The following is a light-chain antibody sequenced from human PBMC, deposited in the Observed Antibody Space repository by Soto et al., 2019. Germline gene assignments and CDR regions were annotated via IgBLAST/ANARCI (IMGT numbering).Light chain of an antibody. Sequence: QSALTQPHSVSGSPGQSVTISCTGTSSDVGGYSYVSWYQQHPGKAPELMIYDVSNRPSGVSNRFSGSKSGNTASLTISGLQAEDDADYYCTSYTSSITHPVFGTGTKVTVL. CDR2: DVS. V-gene: IGLV2-14*01. CDR3: TSYTSSITHPV. J-gene: IGLJ1*01. CDR1: SSDVGGYSY.